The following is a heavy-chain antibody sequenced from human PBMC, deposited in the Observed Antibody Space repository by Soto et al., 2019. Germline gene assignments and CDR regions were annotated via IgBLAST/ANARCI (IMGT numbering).Heavy chain of an antibody. CDR2: MNPNSGNT. J-gene: IGHJ4*02. CDR3: ARAYTWVISATGT. D-gene: IGHD6-13*01. Sequence: QVQLVQSGAEVKKPGASVKVSCKASGYTFTSFDINWVRQATGQGLEWMGWMNPNSGNTGYAQKFQGRVTMTRNTSISTAYMELSSLRSEDTAIYYCARAYTWVISATGTWGQGTLVTVSS. CDR1: GYTFTSFD. V-gene: IGHV1-8*01.